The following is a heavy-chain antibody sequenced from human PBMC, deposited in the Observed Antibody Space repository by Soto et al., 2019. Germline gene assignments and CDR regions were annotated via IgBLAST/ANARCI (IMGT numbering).Heavy chain of an antibody. Sequence: GGSLRLSCAASGFTFSSYAMSWVRQAPGKGLEWVSAISGSGGTNYAQKFQGWVTMTRDTSISTAYMELSRLRSDDTAVYYCARGLFEPNTPYYYMDVWGKGTTVTVSS. V-gene: IGHV3-23*01. CDR3: ARGLFEPNTPYYYMDV. CDR2: ISGSGGT. J-gene: IGHJ6*03. D-gene: IGHD3-3*01. CDR1: GFTFSSYA.